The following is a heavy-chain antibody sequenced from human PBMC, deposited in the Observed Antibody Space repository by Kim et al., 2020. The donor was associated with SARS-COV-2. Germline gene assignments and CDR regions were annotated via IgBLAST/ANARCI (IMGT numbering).Heavy chain of an antibody. Sequence: GESLKISCKGSGYSFTSYWIGWVRQMPGKGLEWMGIIYPGDSDTRYSPSFQGQVTISADKSISTAYLQWSSLKASDTAMYYCARRAYSGGVRGAFDIWGQGTMVTVSS. J-gene: IGHJ3*02. CDR1: GYSFTSYW. CDR3: ARRAYSGGVRGAFDI. CDR2: IYPGDSDT. V-gene: IGHV5-51*01. D-gene: IGHD6-19*01.